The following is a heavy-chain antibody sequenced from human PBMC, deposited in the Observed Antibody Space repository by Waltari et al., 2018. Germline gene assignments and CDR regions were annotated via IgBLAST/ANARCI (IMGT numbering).Heavy chain of an antibody. CDR3: ARERFEYSSGWYVPLSYYFDY. J-gene: IGHJ4*02. CDR2: ISYDGSNK. D-gene: IGHD6-19*01. CDR1: GFTFSSYA. V-gene: IGHV3-30*01. Sequence: QVQLVESGGGVVQPGRSLRLSCAASGFTFSSYAMHWVRQAPGKGLEWVAVISYDGSNKYYADSVKCRFTISRDNSKNTLYLQMNSLRAEDTAVYYCARERFEYSSGWYVPLSYYFDYWGQGTLVTVSS.